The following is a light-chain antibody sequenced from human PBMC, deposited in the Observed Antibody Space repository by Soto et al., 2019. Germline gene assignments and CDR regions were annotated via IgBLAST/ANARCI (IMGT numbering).Light chain of an antibody. Sequence: QSVLTQPASVSGSPGQSITISCTGTSSDVGGYKYVAWYQQHPGKAPKLMIYDVSHRPSGISDRFSGSVSGNTASLTISGLQTEDDADYYCSSYTSSSTVFGTGTKVTVL. J-gene: IGLJ1*01. CDR2: DVS. V-gene: IGLV2-14*03. CDR1: SSDVGGYKY. CDR3: SSYTSSSTV.